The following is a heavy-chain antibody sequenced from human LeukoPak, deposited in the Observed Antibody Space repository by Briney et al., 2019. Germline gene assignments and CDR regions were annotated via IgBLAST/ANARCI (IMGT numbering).Heavy chain of an antibody. Sequence: GGSLRLSCAGSGFTFNAYAMNWVRQAPGKGLDWVSGISGRGDDTFYADSVKGRFTTSRDNSRNKLFLQMNSLRPDDTAIYYCAQGENFYFGSGTYQPHWGQGTLVTVSS. D-gene: IGHD3-10*01. CDR1: GFTFNAYA. CDR3: AQGENFYFGSGTYQPH. J-gene: IGHJ4*02. V-gene: IGHV3-23*01. CDR2: ISGRGDDT.